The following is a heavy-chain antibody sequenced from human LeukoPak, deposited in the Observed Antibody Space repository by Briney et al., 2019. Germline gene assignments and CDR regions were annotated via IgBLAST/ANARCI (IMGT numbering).Heavy chain of an antibody. D-gene: IGHD2-15*01. CDR3: ARDLVVAATPDWFDP. J-gene: IGHJ5*02. CDR1: GGSISSSSYY. V-gene: IGHV4-39*07. CDR2: IYYSGST. Sequence: SETLSLTCTVSGGSISSSSYYWGWIRQPPGKGLEWIGSIYYSGSTYYNPSLKSRVTISVDTSKNQFSLKLSSVTAADTAVYYCARDLVVAATPDWFDPWGQGTLVTVSS.